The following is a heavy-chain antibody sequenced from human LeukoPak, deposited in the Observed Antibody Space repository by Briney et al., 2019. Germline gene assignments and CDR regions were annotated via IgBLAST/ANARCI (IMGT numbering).Heavy chain of an antibody. Sequence: RSGGSLRLSCAASGFIFNSHSMNWVRQAPGKGLEWVSSISSTSSYIYYADSVKSRFTISRDNSKNTLYLQMNSLRAADTALYYCVQGTRRGAITMVRGVIGKSYYFDSWGQGTLVTVSS. D-gene: IGHD3-10*01. CDR3: VQGTRRGAITMVRGVIGKSYYFDS. J-gene: IGHJ4*02. V-gene: IGHV3-21*01. CDR2: ISSTSSYI. CDR1: GFIFNSHS.